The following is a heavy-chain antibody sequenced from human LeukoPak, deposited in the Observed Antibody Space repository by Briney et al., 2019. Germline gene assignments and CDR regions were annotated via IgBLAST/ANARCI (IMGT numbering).Heavy chain of an antibody. CDR3: TREIGNDFWSGYYGYYFDY. Sequence: AGGSLRLSCAASGFTFSDYYMSWFRQAPGKGLEWVGFIRSKAYGGTTEYAASVKGRFTISRDDSKSIAYLQMNSLKTEDTAVYYCTREIGNDFWSGYYGYYFDYWGQGTLVTVSS. V-gene: IGHV3-49*03. J-gene: IGHJ4*02. CDR1: GFTFSDYY. CDR2: IRSKAYGGTT. D-gene: IGHD3-3*01.